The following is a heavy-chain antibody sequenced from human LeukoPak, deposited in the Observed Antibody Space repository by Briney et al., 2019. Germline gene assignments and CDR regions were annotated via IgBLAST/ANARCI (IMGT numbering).Heavy chain of an antibody. Sequence: PGGSLRLSCAASGFTFSSNAMSWVRQAPGKGLEWVSAISGSGHSTYYADSVRGRFTISRDNSKNTLYLQMNSLRAEDTAVYYCAKDPNGDYVGAFDMWGPGTMVTVSS. CDR1: GFTFSSNA. J-gene: IGHJ3*02. CDR2: ISGSGHST. D-gene: IGHD4-17*01. V-gene: IGHV3-23*01. CDR3: AKDPNGDYVGAFDM.